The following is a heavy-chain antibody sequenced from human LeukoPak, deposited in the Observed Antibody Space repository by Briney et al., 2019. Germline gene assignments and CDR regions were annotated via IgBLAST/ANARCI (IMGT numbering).Heavy chain of an antibody. V-gene: IGHV4-34*01. CDR1: GGSFSGYY. CDR3: ARGLGYYDYVWGSYRPNEYYFDY. J-gene: IGHJ4*02. CDR2: INHSGST. Sequence: SETLSLTCAVYGGSFSGYYWSWIRQPPGKGLEWIGEINHSGSTNYNPSLKSRVTISVDTSKNQFSLKLSSVTAADTAVYYCARGLGYYDYVWGSYRPNEYYFDYWGQGTPVTVSS. D-gene: IGHD3-16*02.